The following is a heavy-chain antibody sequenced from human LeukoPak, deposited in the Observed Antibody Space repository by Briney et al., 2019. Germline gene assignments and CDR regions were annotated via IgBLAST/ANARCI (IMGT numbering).Heavy chain of an antibody. CDR1: GFTFRSYW. CDR2: MKLDGSEE. Sequence: PGGSLRLSCAASGFTFRSYWMSWVRQAPGKGPEGVANMKLDGSEEYYVDSVKGRFTISSDNAKNSLYLQMNSLRVDDTAVYYCARWARYCSSGSCYSWFDPWGQGTLVTVSS. V-gene: IGHV3-7*01. D-gene: IGHD2-15*01. J-gene: IGHJ5*02. CDR3: ARWARYCSSGSCYSWFDP.